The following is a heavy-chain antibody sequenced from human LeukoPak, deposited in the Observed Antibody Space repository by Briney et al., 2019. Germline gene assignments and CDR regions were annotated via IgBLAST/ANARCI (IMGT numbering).Heavy chain of an antibody. CDR1: GDSIGNSGMS. Sequence: SETLSLTCTVSGDSIGNSGMSWVCVRQFPGKGLEWIGTMPFDENVADNEIPSYNPSLKRRVIISAEKSKNQLSLKVNSVTAADTASYYCARLARTGVAGRGWYDAWGQGTLVIVSS. D-gene: IGHD3-3*01. CDR3: ARLARTGVAGRGWYDA. CDR2: MPFDENVADNEIP. J-gene: IGHJ5*02. V-gene: IGHV4-39*01.